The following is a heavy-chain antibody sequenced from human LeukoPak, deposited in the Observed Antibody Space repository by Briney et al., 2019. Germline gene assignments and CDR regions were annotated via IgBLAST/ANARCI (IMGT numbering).Heavy chain of an antibody. CDR3: ARARYSCGWYVDY. J-gene: IGHJ4*02. CDR2: IIPIFGTA. D-gene: IGHD6-19*01. Sequence: ASVKVSCKASGYTFSGYDINWFRQAPGQGLEWMGGIIPIFGTANYAQKFQGRVTITADESTSTAYMELSSLRSEDTAVYYCARARYSCGWYVDYWGQGTLVTVSS. V-gene: IGHV1-69*13. CDR1: GYTFSGYD.